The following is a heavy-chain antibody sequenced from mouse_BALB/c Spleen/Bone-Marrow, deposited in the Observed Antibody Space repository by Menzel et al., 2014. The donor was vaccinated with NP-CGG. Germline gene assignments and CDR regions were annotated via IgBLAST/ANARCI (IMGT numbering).Heavy chain of an antibody. CDR3: ARERDYDWFAY. CDR1: GFTFGSYA. CDR2: INNGGST. J-gene: IGHJ3*01. D-gene: IGHD2-4*01. Sequence: EVKLMESGGGLVKPGGSLKLSCAASGFTFGSYAMSWVRQTPEKRLEWVASINNGGSTYYPDSVKGRFTISRDNARNILFLQMSSLRSEDTAMYYCARERDYDWFAYWGQGTLVTVSA. V-gene: IGHV5-6-5*01.